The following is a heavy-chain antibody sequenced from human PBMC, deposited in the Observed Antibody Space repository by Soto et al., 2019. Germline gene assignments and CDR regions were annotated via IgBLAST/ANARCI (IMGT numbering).Heavy chain of an antibody. J-gene: IGHJ4*02. CDR2: ISSTTNYI. V-gene: IGHV3-21*06. CDR3: ARESEDLTSNFDY. CDR1: GFTFTRYS. Sequence: GSLRLSCAASGFTFTRYSMNWVRQAPGKGLEWVSSISSTTNYIYYGDSMKGRFTISRDNAKNSLYLEMNSLRAEDTAVYYCARESEDLTSNFDYWGQGTLITVSS.